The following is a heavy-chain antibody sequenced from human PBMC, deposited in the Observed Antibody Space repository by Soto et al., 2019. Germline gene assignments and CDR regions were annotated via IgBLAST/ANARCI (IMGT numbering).Heavy chain of an antibody. D-gene: IGHD2-15*01. CDR1: GGSISSSSYY. CDR3: ARRKVVVAAYYYYYGMDV. V-gene: IGHV4-39*01. Sequence: KSSETLSLTCTVSGGSISSSSYYWGWIRQPPGKGLEWIGSIYYSGSTYYNPSLKSRVTISVDTSKNQFSLKLSSVTAADTAVYYCARRKVVVAAYYYYYGMDVWGQGTTVTVSS. J-gene: IGHJ6*02. CDR2: IYYSGST.